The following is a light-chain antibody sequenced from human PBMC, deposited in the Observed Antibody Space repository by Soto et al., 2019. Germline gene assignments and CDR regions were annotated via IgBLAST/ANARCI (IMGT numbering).Light chain of an antibody. J-gene: IGLJ2*01. CDR3: AACDDSLNGAV. CDR1: SSNIGSNA. V-gene: IGLV1-44*01. Sequence: QSVLTQAPSASVTPGQRVTISCSGSSSNIGSNAVNWYQQLPGTAPKLLIYSNNHRPSGVPDRFSGSKSGTSASLAIRGLQSEDEADYYCAACDDSLNGAVFGGGTKLTVL. CDR2: SNN.